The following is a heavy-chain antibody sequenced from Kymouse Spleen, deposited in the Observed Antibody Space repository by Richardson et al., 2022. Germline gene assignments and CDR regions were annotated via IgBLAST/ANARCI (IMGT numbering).Heavy chain of an antibody. J-gene: IGHJ4*02. CDR3: TTATGYSSSWSFDY. CDR1: GFTFSNAW. Sequence: EVQLVESGGGLVKPGGSLRLSCAASGFTFSNAWMSWVRQAPGKGLEWVGRIKSKTDGGTTDYAAPVKGRFTISRDDSKNTLYLQMNSLKTEDTAVYYCTTATGYSSSWSFDYWGQGTLVTVSS. CDR2: IKSKTDGGTT. V-gene: IGHV3-15*01. D-gene: IGHD6-13*01.